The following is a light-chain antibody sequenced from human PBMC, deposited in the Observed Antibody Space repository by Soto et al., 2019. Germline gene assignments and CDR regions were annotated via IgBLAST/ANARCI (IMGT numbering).Light chain of an antibody. Sequence: QYALTQPASVSGSPGQSITISCTGTSSDVGGYNYVSWYQHHPGKAPKLMIYDVSNRPSGVSNCFSGSKSGNTASLTISGLQAEAEADYSCSSYTSSSTRVFGGGTKLTVL. J-gene: IGLJ3*02. CDR2: DVS. CDR3: SSYTSSSTRV. CDR1: SSDVGGYNY. V-gene: IGLV2-14*03.